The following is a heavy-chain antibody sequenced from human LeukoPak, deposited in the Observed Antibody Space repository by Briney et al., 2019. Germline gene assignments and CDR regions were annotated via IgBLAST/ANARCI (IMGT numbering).Heavy chain of an antibody. V-gene: IGHV4-34*01. Sequence: SETLSLTCAVYGGSFSGYYWSWIRQPPGKGLEWIGEINHSGSTNYNPSLKSRVTISVDTSKNQFSLKLSSVTAADTAVYYCARGNPAQAFDIWGQGTMVTVSS. CDR1: GGSFSGYY. J-gene: IGHJ3*02. CDR2: INHSGST. CDR3: ARGNPAQAFDI.